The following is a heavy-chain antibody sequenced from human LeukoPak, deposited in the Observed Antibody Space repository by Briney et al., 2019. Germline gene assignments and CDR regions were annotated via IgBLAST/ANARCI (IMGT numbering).Heavy chain of an antibody. Sequence: SETLSLTCAVYGGSFSGYYWSWIRQPPGRGLEWIGEINHSGSTNYHPSLKTRVTISVDTPKNQFSLKLSSVTAADTAVYYCARGLRTYYYGSGTGYYFDYWGQGTLVTVSS. CDR3: ARGLRTYYYGSGTGYYFDY. V-gene: IGHV4-34*01. CDR2: INHSGST. D-gene: IGHD3-10*01. CDR1: GGSFSGYY. J-gene: IGHJ4*02.